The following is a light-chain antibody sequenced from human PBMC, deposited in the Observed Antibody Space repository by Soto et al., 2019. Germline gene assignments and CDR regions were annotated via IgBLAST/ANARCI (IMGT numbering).Light chain of an antibody. V-gene: IGLV1-44*01. CDR3: ASWEDSLNGPM. CDR1: SSNIGSNT. CDR2: SDD. J-gene: IGLJ3*02. Sequence: QSVLTQPPSASGTPGQRVTISCSGNSSNIGSNTVNWDQRLPGTAPKLLIYSDDQRPSGVPDRFSGSKSGTSASLAISGLHSEDEAEYYCASWEDSLNGPMFGAGTKLTVL.